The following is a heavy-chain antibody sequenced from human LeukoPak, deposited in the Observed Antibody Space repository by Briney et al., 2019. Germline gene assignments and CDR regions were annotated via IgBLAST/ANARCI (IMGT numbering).Heavy chain of an antibody. D-gene: IGHD5/OR15-5a*01. Sequence: ASVKVSCKASGYTFNKYGISWVRQAPGQGLEWMGWISCYNGDTRYARKFKGRVTMTTDTSTSTVHMELRSLRSDDTAVYYCARGPSNTSGYRVYHDYWGQGALVTVSS. V-gene: IGHV1-18*01. CDR3: ARGPSNTSGYRVYHDY. J-gene: IGHJ4*02. CDR1: GYTFNKYG. CDR2: ISCYNGDT.